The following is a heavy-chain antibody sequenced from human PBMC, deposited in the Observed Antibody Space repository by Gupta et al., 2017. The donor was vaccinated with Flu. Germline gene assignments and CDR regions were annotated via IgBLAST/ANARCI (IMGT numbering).Heavy chain of an antibody. Sequence: EVQLLESGGNLAQPGGSLRLSCVASGLTFSSYTMIWVRQAPGKGLEWVSAISGRGTNTYYADSVKGRFTISRDNSKSTLFLQMNSLRIEDTAVYYCATLGYSSSSTDYWGQGNLVTVSS. D-gene: IGHD6-6*01. V-gene: IGHV3-23*01. CDR1: GLTFSSYT. CDR3: ATLGYSSSSTDY. J-gene: IGHJ4*02. CDR2: ISGRGTNT.